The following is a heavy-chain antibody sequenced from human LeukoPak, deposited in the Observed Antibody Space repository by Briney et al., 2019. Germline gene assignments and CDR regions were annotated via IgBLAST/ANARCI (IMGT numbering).Heavy chain of an antibody. J-gene: IGHJ3*02. CDR2: IKQDGSET. D-gene: IGHD1-26*01. V-gene: IGHV3-7*01. CDR1: GYTFSSYA. CDR3: ARDGELGSPADAFDI. Sequence: GGSLRLSCAASGYTFSSYAMHRVRQAPGKGLEWVANIKQDGSETYYADSVKGRFTISRDNAKRSLYLQMDSLRAEDTAVYYCARDGELGSPADAFDIWGQGTMVTVSS.